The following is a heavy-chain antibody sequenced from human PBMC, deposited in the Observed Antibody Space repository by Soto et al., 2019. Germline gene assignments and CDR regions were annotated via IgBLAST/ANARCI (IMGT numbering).Heavy chain of an antibody. J-gene: IGHJ4*02. CDR2: IRSKANSYAT. CDR3: TSGQWLPYYPFDY. V-gene: IGHV3-73*01. CDR1: GFTFSGSA. Sequence: GGSLRLSCAASGFTFSGSAMHWVRQASGKGLEWVGRIRSKANSYATAYAASVKGRFTISRDDSKNTAYLQMNSLKTEDTAVYYCTSGQWLPYYPFDYWGQGTLVTVSS. D-gene: IGHD6-19*01.